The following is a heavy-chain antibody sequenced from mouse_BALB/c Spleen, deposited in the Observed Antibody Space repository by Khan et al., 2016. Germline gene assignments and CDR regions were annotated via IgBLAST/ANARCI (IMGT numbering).Heavy chain of an antibody. CDR1: GFTFSDFY. J-gene: IGHJ1*01. CDR3: AVAGSYSYSHFWYFDV. D-gene: IGHD3-2*02. V-gene: IGHV5-4*02. Sequence: EVELVESGGGLVKPGGSLKLSCAASGFTFSDFYMYWVRRTPEKRLEWVATISDGGSDTYYPDSMKGRLTISRDNAKKNPYLQMSSLKSEETAMYYWAVAGSYSYSHFWYFDVWGAGTTVTVSS. CDR2: ISDGGSDT.